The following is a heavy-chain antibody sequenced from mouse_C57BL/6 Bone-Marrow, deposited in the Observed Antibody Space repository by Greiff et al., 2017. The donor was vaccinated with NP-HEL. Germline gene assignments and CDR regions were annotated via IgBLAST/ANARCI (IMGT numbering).Heavy chain of an antibody. V-gene: IGHV14-4*01. Sequence: VQLQQSGAELVRPVASVKLSCTASGFNIKDDYMHWVKQRPEQGLEWIGWIDPENGDTEYASKFQGKATITADTSSNTAYLQLSSLTSEDTAVYYCTTATSYWYFDVWGTGTTVTVSS. D-gene: IGHD1-1*01. CDR1: GFNIKDDY. CDR2: IDPENGDT. J-gene: IGHJ1*03. CDR3: TTATSYWYFDV.